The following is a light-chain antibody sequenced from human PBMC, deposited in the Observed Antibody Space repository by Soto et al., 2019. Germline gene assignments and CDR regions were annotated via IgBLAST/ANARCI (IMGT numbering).Light chain of an antibody. CDR3: LSYTSSSTYV. CDR1: ASDVGGYNY. V-gene: IGLV2-14*01. CDR2: EVT. J-gene: IGLJ1*01. Sequence: LTQPASVSGSPGQSITISCTGTASDVGGYNYVSWYQQHPGKAPQLIIYEVTNRPSGISNRFSGSKSGNMASLTISGLQAEDETDYYCLSYTSSSTYVFGSGTKVTVL.